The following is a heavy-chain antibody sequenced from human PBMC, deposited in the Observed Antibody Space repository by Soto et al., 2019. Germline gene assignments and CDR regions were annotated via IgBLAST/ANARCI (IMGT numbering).Heavy chain of an antibody. Sequence: SETLSLTCTVSGGSISSSSYYWGWIRQPPGKGLEWIGSIYYSGSTYYNPSLKSRVTISVDTSKNQFSLKLSSVTAADTAVYYCARRPIGEINLNRKIFDYWGQGTLVTVSS. CDR3: ARRPIGEINLNRKIFDY. V-gene: IGHV4-39*01. CDR1: GGSISSSSYY. CDR2: IYYSGST. D-gene: IGHD3-10*01. J-gene: IGHJ4*02.